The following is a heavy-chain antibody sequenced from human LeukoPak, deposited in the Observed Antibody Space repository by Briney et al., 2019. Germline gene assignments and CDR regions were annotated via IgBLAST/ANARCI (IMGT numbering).Heavy chain of an antibody. V-gene: IGHV4-4*02. D-gene: IGHD6-13*01. CDR1: GLSFRNYW. CDR3: AREHSSSWYLPTAYGMDV. J-gene: IGHJ6*02. Sequence: PGGSLRLSCAASGLSFRNYWMHWVRQPPGKGLEWIGEIYHSGSTNYNPSLKSRVTISVDKSKNQFSLKLSSVTAADTAVYYCAREHSSSWYLPTAYGMDVWGQGTTVTVSS. CDR2: IYHSGST.